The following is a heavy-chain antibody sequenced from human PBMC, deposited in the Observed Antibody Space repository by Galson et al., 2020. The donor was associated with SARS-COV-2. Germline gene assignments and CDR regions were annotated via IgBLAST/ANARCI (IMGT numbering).Heavy chain of an antibody. CDR2: VSYDGSDK. CDR3: ARPRYDGINYRDP. J-gene: IGHJ5*02. D-gene: IGHD1-26*01. V-gene: IGHV3-30*04. CDR1: GFTFSTYA. Sequence: GESLKISCAASGFTFSTYAMHWVRQAPGEGLQWVAAVSYDGSDKFYADSVKGRFTISRDNSKNMLYLQMNGLRAEDTAMYYCARPRYDGINYRDPWGQGTLVTVSS.